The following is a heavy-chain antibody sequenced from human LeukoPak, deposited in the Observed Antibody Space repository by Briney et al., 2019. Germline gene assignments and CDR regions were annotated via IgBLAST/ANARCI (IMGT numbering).Heavy chain of an antibody. Sequence: GGSLRLSCAASGFTFSSYWMSWVRQAPGKGLEWVANIKQDGSEKYYVDSVKGRFTISRDNAKNSLYLQMNSLRDDDTAVYYCARGEHRSAWLIDYWGQGTLVTVSS. D-gene: IGHD3-3*01. CDR3: ARGEHRSAWLIDY. CDR1: GFTFSSYW. CDR2: IKQDGSEK. J-gene: IGHJ4*02. V-gene: IGHV3-7*01.